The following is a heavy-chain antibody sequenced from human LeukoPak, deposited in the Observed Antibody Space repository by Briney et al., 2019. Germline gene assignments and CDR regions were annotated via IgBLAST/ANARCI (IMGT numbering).Heavy chain of an antibody. CDR2: ISGDGSGT. D-gene: IGHD1-26*01. Sequence: GGSLRLSCAASGFTFDDYAMHWVRQAPGKGLERVSLISGDGSGTYYADSVKGRFTISRDNSKNSLYLQMNSLRTEDTALYYCAKAFDQRRYSGSYHSGYWGQGTLVTVSS. CDR1: GFTFDDYA. V-gene: IGHV3-43*02. J-gene: IGHJ4*02. CDR3: AKAFDQRRYSGSYHSGY.